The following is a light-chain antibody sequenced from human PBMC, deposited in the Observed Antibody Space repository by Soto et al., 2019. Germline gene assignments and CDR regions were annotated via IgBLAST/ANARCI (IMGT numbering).Light chain of an antibody. J-gene: IGLJ1*01. Sequence: QSALTQPASVSGSPGQSITISCTGTSSDIGSYNRVSWYQQPPGTAPRLIIYEVNNRPSGVPDRFSGSKSGNTASLTISGLQAEDEADYYCNSFTTSSTYFFGTGTKLTVL. CDR2: EVN. CDR1: SSDIGSYNR. V-gene: IGLV2-18*02. CDR3: NSFTTSSTYF.